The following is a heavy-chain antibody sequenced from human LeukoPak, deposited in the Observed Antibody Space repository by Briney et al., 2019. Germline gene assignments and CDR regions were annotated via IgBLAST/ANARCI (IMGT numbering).Heavy chain of an antibody. D-gene: IGHD6-13*01. CDR3: ARVPLGIAAAGHDAFDI. CDR1: GFTVSSNC. Sequence: GGSLRLSCAASGFTVSSNCMSWVRQAPGKGLEWVSVIYSGGSTYYADSVKGRFTISRDNSKNTLYLQMNSLRAEDTAVYYCARVPLGIAAAGHDAFDIWGQGTMVTVSS. V-gene: IGHV3-53*01. CDR2: IYSGGST. J-gene: IGHJ3*02.